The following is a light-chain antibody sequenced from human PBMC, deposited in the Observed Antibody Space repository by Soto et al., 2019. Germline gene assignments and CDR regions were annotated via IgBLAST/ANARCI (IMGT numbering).Light chain of an antibody. J-gene: IGKJ1*01. CDR3: QQYNNYYWT. CDR1: QSISSW. Sequence: DIQMTQSPSTLSASVGDRVTITCRATQSISSWLAWYQQKPGTAPKLLIYQASSLESGVPSRFSGSGSGTEFTLTIDSLQPDDFATYYCQQYNNYYWTFGQGTKVEIK. V-gene: IGKV1-5*03. CDR2: QAS.